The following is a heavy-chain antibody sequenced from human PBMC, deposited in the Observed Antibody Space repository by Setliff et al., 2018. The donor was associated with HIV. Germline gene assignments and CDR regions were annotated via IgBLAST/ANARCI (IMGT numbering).Heavy chain of an antibody. CDR3: ARDLSTHWSGYSLGY. CDR2: INPKFGGT. Sequence: WASVKVSCKASGYIFTDYYFHWVRQAPGQVLEWMGWINPKFGGTLYAQKFKGRVVMTRDMSTSTVYMELTSLTPDDTALYYCARDLSTHWSGYSLGYWGQGTPVTVSS. V-gene: IGHV1-2*02. J-gene: IGHJ4*02. D-gene: IGHD3-3*01. CDR1: GYIFTDYY.